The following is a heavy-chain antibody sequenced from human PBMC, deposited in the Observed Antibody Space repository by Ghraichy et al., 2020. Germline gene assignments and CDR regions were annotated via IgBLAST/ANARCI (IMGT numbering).Heavy chain of an antibody. CDR1: GGSVSSGSYY. J-gene: IGHJ5*02. D-gene: IGHD3-3*01. Sequence: ESLNISCTVSGGSVSSGSYYWSWIRQPPGKGLEWIGYIYYSGSTNYNPSLKSRVTISVDTSKNQFSLKLSSVTAADTAVYYCARLDTNNWFDPWGQGTLVTVSS. V-gene: IGHV4-61*01. CDR2: IYYSGST. CDR3: ARLDTNNWFDP.